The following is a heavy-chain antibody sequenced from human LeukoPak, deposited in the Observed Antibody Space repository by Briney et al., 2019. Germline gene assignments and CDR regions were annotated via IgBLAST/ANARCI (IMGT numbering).Heavy chain of an antibody. J-gene: IGHJ4*02. CDR1: EFTFSSYG. CDR2: ISYDGSNK. V-gene: IGHV3-30*18. Sequence: PGGSLRLSCAASEFTFSSYGMHWVRQAPGKGLEWVAVISYDGSNKYYADSVKGRFIISRDNSKNTLYLQMNSLRAEDTAVYYCAKASPADPLSPDYWGQGTLVTVSS. CDR3: AKASPADPLSPDY.